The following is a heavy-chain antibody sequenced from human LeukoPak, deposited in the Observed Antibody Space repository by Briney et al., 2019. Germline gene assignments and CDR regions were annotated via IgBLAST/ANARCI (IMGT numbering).Heavy chain of an antibody. J-gene: IGHJ4*02. CDR3: AKDVGGYYYDSSGHPTGG. CDR2: ISGSGGST. V-gene: IGHV3-23*01. D-gene: IGHD3-22*01. CDR1: GFTFSSYA. Sequence: GGSLRLSCAASGFTFSSYAMSWVRQAPGKGLEWVSAISGSGGSTYYADSVKGRFTISRDNSKNTLYLQMNSLRAEDTAVYYCAKDVGGYYYDSSGHPTGGWGQGTLVTVSS.